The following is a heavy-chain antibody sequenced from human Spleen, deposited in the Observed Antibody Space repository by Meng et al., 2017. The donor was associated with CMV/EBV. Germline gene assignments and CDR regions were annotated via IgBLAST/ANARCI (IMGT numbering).Heavy chain of an antibody. Sequence: GGSLRLSCAASGFTFSSYGMHWVRQAPGNGLEWVAFIRFDGSNKYYRDSVKGRFTISRDNFKNTLYLLMNSLRPEDTAVYYCAKEWDYYGLGNNFDYWGQGTLVTVSS. CDR1: GFTFSSYG. CDR2: IRFDGSNK. V-gene: IGHV3-30*02. CDR3: AKEWDYYGLGNNFDY. D-gene: IGHD3-10*01. J-gene: IGHJ4*02.